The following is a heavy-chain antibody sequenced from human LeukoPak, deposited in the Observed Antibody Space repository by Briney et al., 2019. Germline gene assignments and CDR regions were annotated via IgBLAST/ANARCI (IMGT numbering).Heavy chain of an antibody. CDR3: ARADYGGTNYYYYYYVDV. Sequence: SQTLSLTCAISGDSVSSNSAAWNWIRQSPSRGLEWLGRTYYRSKWYNDYAVSVKSRITIDPDTSKNQFSLQLNSVTPEDTAVYYCARADYGGTNYYYYYYVDVWGKGTTVTVSS. V-gene: IGHV6-1*01. D-gene: IGHD4-23*01. CDR2: TYYRSKWYN. CDR1: GDSVSSNSAA. J-gene: IGHJ6*03.